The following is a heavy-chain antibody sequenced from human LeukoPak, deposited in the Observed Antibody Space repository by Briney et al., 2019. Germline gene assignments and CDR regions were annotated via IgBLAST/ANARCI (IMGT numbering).Heavy chain of an antibody. CDR1: GGTFSSYA. J-gene: IGHJ4*02. V-gene: IGHV1-69*13. Sequence: ASVKVSCKASGGTFSSYAISWVRQAPGQGLEWMGGIIPIFGTANYAQKFQGRVTITADESTSTAYMELSSLRSEDTAVYYCARDHGTSGSYYQGDYWGQGTLVTVSS. CDR2: IIPIFGTA. D-gene: IGHD1-26*01. CDR3: ARDHGTSGSYYQGDY.